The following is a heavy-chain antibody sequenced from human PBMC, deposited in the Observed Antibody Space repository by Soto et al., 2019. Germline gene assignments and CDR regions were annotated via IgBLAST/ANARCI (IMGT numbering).Heavy chain of an antibody. CDR1: GYTFSDYY. V-gene: IGHV1-2*04. J-gene: IGHJ6*03. Sequence: QVQLVQSGAEVKKPGASVKVSCKASGYTFSDYYIHWMRQAPGQGLEWMGWINPNSGGTKYAHKLQGWVTMTRDTSIKTAYMELSRLTSDDTAVYYCARESGGATATLDYYYLDMDVWGKGTTVTVSS. CDR3: ARESGGATATLDYYYLDMDV. CDR2: INPNSGGT. D-gene: IGHD5-12*01.